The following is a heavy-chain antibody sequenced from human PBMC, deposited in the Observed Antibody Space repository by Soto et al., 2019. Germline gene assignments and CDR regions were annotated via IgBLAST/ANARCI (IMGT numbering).Heavy chain of an antibody. D-gene: IGHD2-15*01. Sequence: QLQLQESGPGLVKPSETLSLTCTVSGGSISSSSYYWGWIRQPPGKGLEWIGSIYYSGSPYYNPSLNSRVTISVDTSKNQFSLKLSSVTAADTAVYYCASNEGYCSGGSCLQDDYWGQGILVTVSS. V-gene: IGHV4-39*01. J-gene: IGHJ4*02. CDR2: IYYSGSP. CDR1: GGSISSSSYY. CDR3: ASNEGYCSGGSCLQDDY.